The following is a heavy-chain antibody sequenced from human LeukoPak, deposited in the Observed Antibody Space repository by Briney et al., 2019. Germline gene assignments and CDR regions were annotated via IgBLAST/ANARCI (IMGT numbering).Heavy chain of an antibody. V-gene: IGHV4-39*02. CDR1: NGSMTSDSYY. D-gene: IGHD3/OR15-3a*01. J-gene: IGHJ5*02. Sequence: SETLSLTCSVSNGSMTSDSYYWAWVRQPPGKGLEWIGSIFYSGKTYYSASLKSRVTVSLDTSKKNFSLRLSSVTAADTAVYYCARLWTVATWFDAWGQGALVTVS. CDR2: IFYSGKT. CDR3: ARLWTVATWFDA.